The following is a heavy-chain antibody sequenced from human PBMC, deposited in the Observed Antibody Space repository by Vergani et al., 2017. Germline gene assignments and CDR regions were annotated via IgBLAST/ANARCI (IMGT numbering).Heavy chain of an antibody. CDR2: IYKSGRT. Sequence: QMQLQESGPGLLQPSQTPSLTCSGSGGPIDGVSPYWTWIGQTAGKGLEWIGRIYKSGRTNYNPSLQSRVTISLDTSKNQFSLNLTSVTAADTGVYFCARDRVTVVRNQYYGMDVWGQGTTVIVSS. D-gene: IGHD3-10*01. J-gene: IGHJ6*02. V-gene: IGHV4-61*02. CDR3: ARDRVTVVRNQYYGMDV. CDR1: GGPIDGVSPY.